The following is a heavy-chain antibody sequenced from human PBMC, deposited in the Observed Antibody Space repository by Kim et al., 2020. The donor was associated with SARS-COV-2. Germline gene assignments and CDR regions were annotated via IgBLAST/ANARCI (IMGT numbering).Heavy chain of an antibody. CDR2: IYYSGST. D-gene: IGHD2-15*01. J-gene: IGHJ4*02. Sequence: SETLSLTCTVSGGSISSGGYYWSWIRQHPGKGLEWIGYIYYSGSTYYNPSLKSRVTISVDTSKNQFSLKLSSVTAADTAVYYCARVRSGYCSGGSCYSNLDYWGQGTLVTVSS. V-gene: IGHV4-31*03. CDR1: GGSISSGGYY. CDR3: ARVRSGYCSGGSCYSNLDY.